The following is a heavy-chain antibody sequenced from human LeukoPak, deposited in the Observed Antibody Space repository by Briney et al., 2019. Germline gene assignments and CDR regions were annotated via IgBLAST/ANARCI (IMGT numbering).Heavy chain of an antibody. J-gene: IGHJ4*02. D-gene: IGHD5-24*01. V-gene: IGHV5-51*01. Sequence: GESLKISCKGSGYSFTSYWIGWVRQMPGKGLEWMGIIYPGDSDTRYSPSFQGRVTIPADKSISTAYLQWSSLKASDTAMYYCARRGRDGDGYNWTPVDYWGQGTLVTVSS. CDR2: IYPGDSDT. CDR3: ARRGRDGDGYNWTPVDY. CDR1: GYSFTSYW.